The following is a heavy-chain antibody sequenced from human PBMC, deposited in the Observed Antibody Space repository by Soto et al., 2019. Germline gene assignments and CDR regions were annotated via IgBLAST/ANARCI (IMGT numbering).Heavy chain of an antibody. CDR2: IYSSGST. V-gene: IGHV4-39*02. D-gene: IGHD2-21*01. CDR3: ASQAHAGEHTEYEGTWFDP. CDR1: GGSIGSPNNY. J-gene: IGHJ5*02. Sequence: QLQLQESGPGLVKPSETLSLTCTVSGGSIGSPNNYWGWIRQSPGRGLEWIGAIYSSGSTYFHPPLKSRVAISMDTSNNSFSLRLMSATAADTAVYYCASQAHAGEHTEYEGTWFDPWGLGTPVTVSS.